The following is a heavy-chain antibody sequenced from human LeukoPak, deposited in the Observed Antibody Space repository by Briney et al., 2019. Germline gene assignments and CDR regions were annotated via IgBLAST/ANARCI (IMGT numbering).Heavy chain of an antibody. Sequence: GASVKVSCKASGYTFTSYGISWVRQAPGQGLEWMGWINPNSGGTNYAQKFQGRVTMTRDTSISTAYMELSRLRSDDTAVYYCAPSGSYAYYFDYWGQGTLVTVSS. CDR2: INPNSGGT. J-gene: IGHJ4*02. V-gene: IGHV1-2*02. CDR1: GYTFTSYG. CDR3: APSGSYAYYFDY. D-gene: IGHD1-26*01.